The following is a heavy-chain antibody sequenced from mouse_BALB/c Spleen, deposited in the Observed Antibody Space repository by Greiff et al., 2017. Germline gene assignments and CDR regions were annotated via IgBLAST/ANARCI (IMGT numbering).Heavy chain of an antibody. CDR1: GYTFSSYW. V-gene: IGHV1-9*01. J-gene: IGHJ4*01. D-gene: IGHD2-14*01. CDR2: ILPGSGST. Sequence: LVESGAELMKPGASVKISCKATGYTFSSYWIEWVKQRPGHGLEWIGEILPGSGSTNYNEKFKGKATFTADTSSNTAYMQLSSLTSEDSAVYYCARALYRYDAMDYWGQGTSVTVSS. CDR3: ARALYRYDAMDY.